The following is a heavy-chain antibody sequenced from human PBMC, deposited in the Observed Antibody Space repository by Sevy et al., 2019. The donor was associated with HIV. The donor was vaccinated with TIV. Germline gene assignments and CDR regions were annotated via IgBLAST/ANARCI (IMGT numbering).Heavy chain of an antibody. CDR1: GGTFNRYA. CDR3: ALAAQVTMKVAGGFFEY. CDR2: IIPIFGTT. J-gene: IGHJ4*02. V-gene: IGHV1-69*13. Sequence: ASVKVSCKASGGTFNRYAFSWVRQAPGQGLEWMGGIIPIFGTTNYAQKFQGRVTITADESTSTAYMELSSLRSEDTAVYYCALAAQVTMKVAGGFFEYWGKGTLVTVSS. D-gene: IGHD3-22*01.